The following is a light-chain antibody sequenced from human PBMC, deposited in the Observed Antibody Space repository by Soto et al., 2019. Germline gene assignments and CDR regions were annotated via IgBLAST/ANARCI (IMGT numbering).Light chain of an antibody. Sequence: QSALTQPASVSGSPGQSITISCSGTSSDIGGYHFVSWYQQHPGKAPKLMVYAVSNRPSGVSNRFSGSKSGNTASLTISGRHAEDEADYHCSSYTSSSTLNVFGTGTKLTVL. CDR3: SSYTSSSTLNV. CDR1: SSDIGGYHF. V-gene: IGLV2-14*01. CDR2: AVS. J-gene: IGLJ1*01.